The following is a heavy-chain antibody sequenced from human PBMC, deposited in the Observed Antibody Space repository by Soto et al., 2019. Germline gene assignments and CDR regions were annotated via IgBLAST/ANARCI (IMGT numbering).Heavy chain of an antibody. CDR1: GGSISSGGYY. CDR3: ARGLGGRLANGMGV. V-gene: IGHV4-31*03. J-gene: IGHJ6*02. D-gene: IGHD3-16*01. CDR2: IYYSGST. Sequence: SETLSLTCTVSGGSISSGGYYWSWIRQHPGKGLEWIGYIYYSGSTYYNPSLKSRVTISVDTSKNQFSLKLSSVTAADTAVYYCARGLGGRLANGMGVWGQGTTVTVSS.